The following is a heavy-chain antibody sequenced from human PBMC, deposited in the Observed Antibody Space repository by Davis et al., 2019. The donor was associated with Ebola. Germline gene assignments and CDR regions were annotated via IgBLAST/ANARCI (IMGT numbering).Heavy chain of an antibody. D-gene: IGHD7-27*01. CDR2: ISSSSSYI. CDR1: GFTFSSYS. Sequence: GESLKISCAASGFTFSSYSMNWVRQAPGKGLEWVSSISSSSSYIYYADSVKGRFTISRDNAKNSLYLQMNSLRAEDTAVYYCAGEGWTWGSYYYYYYYMDVWGKGTTVTVSS. V-gene: IGHV3-21*01. J-gene: IGHJ6*03. CDR3: AGEGWTWGSYYYYYYYMDV.